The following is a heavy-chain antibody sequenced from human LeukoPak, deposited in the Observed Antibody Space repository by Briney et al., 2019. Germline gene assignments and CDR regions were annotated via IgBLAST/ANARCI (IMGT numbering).Heavy chain of an antibody. Sequence: GRSLRLSCAASGFTFSSYGMHWVRQAPGKGLEWVAVISYDGSNKYYADSVKGRFTISRDNSKNTLYLQMNSLRAEDTAVYYCARDRGSGYCSSTSCFSFDYWGQGTLVTVSS. CDR2: ISYDGSNK. J-gene: IGHJ4*02. V-gene: IGHV3-30*03. D-gene: IGHD2-2*01. CDR3: ARDRGSGYCSSTSCFSFDY. CDR1: GFTFSSYG.